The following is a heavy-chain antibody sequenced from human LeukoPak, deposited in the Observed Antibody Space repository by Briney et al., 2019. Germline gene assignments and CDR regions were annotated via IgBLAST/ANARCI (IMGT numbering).Heavy chain of an antibody. J-gene: IGHJ4*02. V-gene: IGHV3-23*01. D-gene: IGHD2-21*01. CDR1: GFTISSYA. CDR2: IGGSGDTT. Sequence: GGSLRLSCAASGFTISSYAMSWVRQAPGKGLEWVSAIGGSGDTTYYADSVKGRFTISRDYSKNTLYLQMNSLRAEDTAVYYCAKFHIVVVNGYFDYWGQGTLVTVSS. CDR3: AKFHIVVVNGYFDY.